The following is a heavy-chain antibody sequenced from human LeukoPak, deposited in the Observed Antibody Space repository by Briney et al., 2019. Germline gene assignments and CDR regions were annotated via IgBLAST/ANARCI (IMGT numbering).Heavy chain of an antibody. V-gene: IGHV2-70*01. CDR2: IDWDDDK. D-gene: IGHD4-23*01. CDR3: ARSHRLRWHFDY. Sequence: SGPTLVNSTQTLTLTCTFSGFSLSTSGMCVSWIRQPPGKALEWLALIDWDDDKYYSTSLKTRLTISKDTSKNQVVLTMTNMDPVDTATYYCARSHRLRWHFDYWGQGTLVTVSS. CDR1: GFSLSTSGMC. J-gene: IGHJ4*02.